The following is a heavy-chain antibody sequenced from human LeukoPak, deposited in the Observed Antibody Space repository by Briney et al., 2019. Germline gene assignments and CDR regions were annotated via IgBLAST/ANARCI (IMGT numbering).Heavy chain of an antibody. V-gene: IGHV4-4*07. Sequence: TSETLSLTCTVSGGSISSYYWSWIRQPAGKGLERIGRIYTSGSTNYNPSLKSRVTMSVDTSKNQFSLKLSSVTAADTAVYYCARESGGETNGAFDIWGQGTMVTVSS. D-gene: IGHD3-16*01. CDR2: IYTSGST. J-gene: IGHJ3*02. CDR3: ARESGGETNGAFDI. CDR1: GGSISSYY.